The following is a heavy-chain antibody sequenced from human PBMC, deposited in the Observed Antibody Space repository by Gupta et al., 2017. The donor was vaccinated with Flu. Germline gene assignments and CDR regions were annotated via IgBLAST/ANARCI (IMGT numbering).Heavy chain of an antibody. CDR1: FSSYS. D-gene: IGHD5-12*01. CDR3: ARDARGYTGYDY. Sequence: FSSYSMNWVRQAPGKGLEWVSSISTSSSHIYYADSVKGRFTISRDSAKSSLYLQMNSLRAEDTAVYYCARDARGYTGYDYWGQGTLVTVSS. CDR2: ISTSSSHI. J-gene: IGHJ4*02. V-gene: IGHV3-21*01.